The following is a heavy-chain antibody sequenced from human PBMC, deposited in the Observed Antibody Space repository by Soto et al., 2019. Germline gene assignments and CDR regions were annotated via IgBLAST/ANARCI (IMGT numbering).Heavy chain of an antibody. D-gene: IGHD2-15*01. CDR2: IYHSGST. J-gene: IGHJ4*02. Sequence: PSETLSLTCTVSGGSVSSGSYSWSWIRQPPGKGLEWIGYIYHSGSTYYNPSLKSRVTISVDRSKNQFSLKLSSVTAADTAVYYCARGVGYCSGGSCYGIPYFDYWGQGTLVTVSS. CDR1: GGSVSSGSYS. CDR3: ARGVGYCSGGSCYGIPYFDY. V-gene: IGHV4-30-2*01.